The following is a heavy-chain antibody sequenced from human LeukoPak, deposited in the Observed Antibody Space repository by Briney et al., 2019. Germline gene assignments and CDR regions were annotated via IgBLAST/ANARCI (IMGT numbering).Heavy chain of an antibody. CDR3: AKDSSSSWYQKFDY. CDR2: LSGSGGST. J-gene: IGHJ4*02. V-gene: IGHV3-23*01. Sequence: GGSLRLSCAASGLAFSAYKMHWVRQAPGKGLEWVSALSGSGGSTYYADSVKGRFTISRDNSKNTLYLQMNSLRAEDTAVYYCAKDSSSSWYQKFDYWGQGTLVTVSS. CDR1: GLAFSAYK. D-gene: IGHD6-13*01.